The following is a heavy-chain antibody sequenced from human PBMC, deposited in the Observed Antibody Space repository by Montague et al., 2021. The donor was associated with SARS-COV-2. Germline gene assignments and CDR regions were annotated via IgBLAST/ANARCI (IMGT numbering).Heavy chain of an antibody. V-gene: IGHV4-59*08. Sequence: SETLSLTCTVSGGSTDSHYWNWIRQSPGKRPEWIGYVYYNGDTKYNPSLQSRVTLSIDTSENQFSLRLSSVTAADTAVYFCARGGAFDPWGQGRLVTVSS. J-gene: IGHJ5*02. CDR3: ARGGAFDP. CDR2: VYYNGDT. D-gene: IGHD3-10*01. CDR1: GGSTDSHY.